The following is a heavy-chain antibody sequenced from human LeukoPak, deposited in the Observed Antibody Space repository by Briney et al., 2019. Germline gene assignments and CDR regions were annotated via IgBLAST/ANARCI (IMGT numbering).Heavy chain of an antibody. V-gene: IGHV3-23*01. CDR1: GFTFSSYA. D-gene: IGHD1-26*01. Sequence: PGGSLRLSCAASGFTFSSYAMSWVRQAPGKGLEWLTVISGSGGSTYYGDSVKGRFTISRDNSKNTLYLQMNSLRAEDTAVYYCAKDRDIVGAYDTFDIWGQGTMVTVSS. CDR3: AKDRDIVGAYDTFDI. CDR2: ISGSGGST. J-gene: IGHJ3*02.